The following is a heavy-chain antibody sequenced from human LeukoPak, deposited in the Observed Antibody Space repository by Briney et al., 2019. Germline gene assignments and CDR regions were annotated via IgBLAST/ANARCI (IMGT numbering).Heavy chain of an antibody. CDR2: ISISSTTI. CDR1: GFTFSSSS. CDR3: ASEGGDYFDY. Sequence: TGGSLRLSCVASGFTFSSSSMNWVRQAPGKGLEWVSYISISSTTIYYADSVKGRFTISRDNSKNTLYLQMNSLRPEDTAVYFCASEGGDYFDYWGQGTLVTVSS. J-gene: IGHJ4*02. V-gene: IGHV3-48*01. D-gene: IGHD4-17*01.